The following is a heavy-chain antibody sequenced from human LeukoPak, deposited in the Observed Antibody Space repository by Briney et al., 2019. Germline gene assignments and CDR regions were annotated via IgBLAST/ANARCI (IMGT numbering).Heavy chain of an antibody. D-gene: IGHD3-22*01. J-gene: IGHJ4*02. CDR1: GFTFSSYA. CDR2: ISYDGSNK. CDR3: ARAAEPYDSSGYYYFDY. Sequence: GGSLRLSCAASGFTFSSYAMSWVRQAPGKGLEWVAVISYDGSNKYYADSVKGRFTISRDNSKNTLYLQMNSLRAEDTAVYYCARAAEPYDSSGYYYFDYWGQGTLVTVSS. V-gene: IGHV3-30-3*01.